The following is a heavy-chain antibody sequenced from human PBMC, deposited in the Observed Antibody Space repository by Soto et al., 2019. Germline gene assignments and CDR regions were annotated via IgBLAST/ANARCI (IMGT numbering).Heavy chain of an antibody. CDR2: ISQVGSNK. V-gene: IGHV3-30*14. CDR3: ARDLPYY. Sequence: GGSLRLSCAASGFTFTTYAMYWIRQAPGKGLEWVASISQVGSNKYYTDSVKGRFTISRDNSKNTLYLQMNSLRAEDTAVYYCARDLPYYWCKGTLVTVSS. CDR1: GFTFTTYA. J-gene: IGHJ4*02.